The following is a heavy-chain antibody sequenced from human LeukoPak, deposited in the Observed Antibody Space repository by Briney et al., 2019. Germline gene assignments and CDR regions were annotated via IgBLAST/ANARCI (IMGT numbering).Heavy chain of an antibody. CDR1: GFPFTSYA. V-gene: IGHV3-23*01. Sequence: GSLRLSCAASGFPFTSYAMSWVRQAPGKGLEWVSAITGSGGSTYYADSVKGRFTISRDNSKNPLYLQMNSLRAEDTAVYYCAKDLGYCSSTSCYNFDYWGQGTLVTVSS. J-gene: IGHJ4*02. CDR2: ITGSGGST. D-gene: IGHD2-2*01. CDR3: AKDLGYCSSTSCYNFDY.